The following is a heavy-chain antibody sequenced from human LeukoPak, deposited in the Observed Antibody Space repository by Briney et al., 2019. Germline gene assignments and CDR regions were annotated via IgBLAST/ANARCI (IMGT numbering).Heavy chain of an antibody. CDR2: XXXXSGSX. V-gene: IGHV3-9*01. CDR3: AKAGSLSDDIYCSGGGCYPGDPFDI. CDR1: GFTFXDXX. D-gene: IGHD2-15*01. Sequence: XSGFTFXDXXXXXXRXAXGXGXXXXXXXXXXSGSXGXADSVKGRFIISRDNAKNSLYLQMKSLRAEDTALYYCAKAGSLSDDIYCSGGGCYPGDPFDIWGQGTMVTVSS. J-gene: IGHJ3*02.